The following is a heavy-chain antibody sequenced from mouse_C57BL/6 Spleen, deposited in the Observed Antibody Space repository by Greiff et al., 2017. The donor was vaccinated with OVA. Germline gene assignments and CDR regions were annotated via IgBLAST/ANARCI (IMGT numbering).Heavy chain of an antibody. V-gene: IGHV5-6*01. D-gene: IGHD2-1*01. CDR1: GFTFSSYG. J-gene: IGHJ4*01. CDR3: ARHDYYGSYYYAMDY. CDR2: ISSGGSYT. Sequence: EVHLVESGGDLVKPGGSLKLSCAASGFTFSSYGMSWVRQTPDKRQEWVATISSGGSYTYYPDSVKGRFIISRDNAKNTQYLQVSSLKSEDTAMYYCARHDYYGSYYYAMDYWGQGTSVTVSS.